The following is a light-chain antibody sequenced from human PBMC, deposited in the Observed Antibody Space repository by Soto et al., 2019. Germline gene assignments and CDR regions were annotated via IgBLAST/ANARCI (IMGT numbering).Light chain of an antibody. CDR1: HDIGTY. J-gene: IGKJ4*01. CDR3: QQFDSVPLT. V-gene: IGKV1-33*01. CDR2: DTS. Sequence: DVQMTQSPSSLSASVGERVTITCQASHDIGTYLNWYQHKPGKAPKLLIFDTSHLATGVPARFSGGGSHTYFTFTITNLQPEDFAVYYCQQFDSVPLTFGGGTHVEI.